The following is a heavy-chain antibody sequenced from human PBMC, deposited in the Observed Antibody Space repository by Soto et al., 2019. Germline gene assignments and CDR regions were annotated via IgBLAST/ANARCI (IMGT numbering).Heavy chain of an antibody. CDR2: MNPNSGNT. CDR1: GYTFTSYD. V-gene: IGHV1-8*01. J-gene: IGHJ3*02. Sequence: ASVKVSCKASGYTFTSYDINWVRQATGQGLEWMGWMNPNSGNTGYAQKFQGRVTMTRNTSISTAYMELSSLRSEDTAVYYCVSPARNYDSWGGFSFDIWGQETMFTVSS. D-gene: IGHD3-3*01. CDR3: VSPARNYDSWGGFSFDI.